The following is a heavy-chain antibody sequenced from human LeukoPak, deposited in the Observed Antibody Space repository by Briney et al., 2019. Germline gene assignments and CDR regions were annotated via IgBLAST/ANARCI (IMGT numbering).Heavy chain of an antibody. D-gene: IGHD1-26*01. CDR2: INPNSGGT. CDR1: GYTFSDYY. J-gene: IGHJ4*02. V-gene: IGHV1-2*02. Sequence: ASVKVSCKASGYTFSDYYIHWVRQAPGQGLEWVGWINPNSGGTDSAQKLQGRVTMTRDTSISATYMELRTLTSDDTAVYYCARGTRGSYSSVHDWGQGTLVTVSS. CDR3: ARGTRGSYSSVHD.